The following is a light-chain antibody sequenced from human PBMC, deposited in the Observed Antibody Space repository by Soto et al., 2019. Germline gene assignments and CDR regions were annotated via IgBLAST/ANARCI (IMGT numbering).Light chain of an antibody. Sequence: QSVLTQPPSVSGAPGQRVTVSCTGSSSNIRAGYAVHWYQQLPGTAPKLLIYDNTNRPSGVPDRFSGSRSGTSASLAITGLQAEDEADYYCQSYDSSLSGWVFGGGTKVTVL. CDR3: QSYDSSLSGWV. J-gene: IGLJ3*02. V-gene: IGLV1-40*01. CDR2: DNT. CDR1: SSNIRAGYA.